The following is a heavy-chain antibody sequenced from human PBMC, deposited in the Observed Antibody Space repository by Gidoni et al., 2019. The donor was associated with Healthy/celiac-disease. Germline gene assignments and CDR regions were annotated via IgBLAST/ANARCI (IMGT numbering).Heavy chain of an antibody. D-gene: IGHD5-12*01. CDR2: INAGNGNT. V-gene: IGHV1-3*01. CDR3: ARESVEMATIGWFDP. J-gene: IGHJ5*02. Sequence: QRREWMGWINAGNGNTKYSQKFQGRVTITRDTSASTAYMELSSLRSEDTAVYYCARESVEMATIGWFDPWGQGTLVTVSS.